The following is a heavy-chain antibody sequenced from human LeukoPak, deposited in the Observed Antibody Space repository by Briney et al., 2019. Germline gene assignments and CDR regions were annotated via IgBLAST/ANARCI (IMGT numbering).Heavy chain of an antibody. Sequence: GGSLRLSCAASGFTFSSYWMHWVRQAPGKGLVWVSRINSDGSSTSYADSVKGRFTISRDNAKNSLYLQMNSLRAEDTAVYYCARMPAAIGWFDPWGQGTLVTVSS. V-gene: IGHV3-74*01. J-gene: IGHJ5*02. D-gene: IGHD2-2*01. CDR1: GFTFSSYW. CDR2: INSDGSST. CDR3: ARMPAAIGWFDP.